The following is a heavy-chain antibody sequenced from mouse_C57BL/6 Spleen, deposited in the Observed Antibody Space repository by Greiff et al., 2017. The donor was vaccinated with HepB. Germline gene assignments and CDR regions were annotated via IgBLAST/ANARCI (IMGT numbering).Heavy chain of an antibody. V-gene: IGHV3-6*01. CDR1: GYSITSGYY. D-gene: IGHD3-3*01. J-gene: IGHJ3*01. Sequence: EVHLVESGPGLVKPSQSLSLTCSVTGYSITSGYYWNWIRQFPGNKLEWMGYISYDGSNNYNPSLKNRISITRYTSKNQFFLKLNSVTTEDTATYYCARGGWAWLAYWGQGTLVTVSA. CDR3: ARGGWAWLAY. CDR2: ISYDGSN.